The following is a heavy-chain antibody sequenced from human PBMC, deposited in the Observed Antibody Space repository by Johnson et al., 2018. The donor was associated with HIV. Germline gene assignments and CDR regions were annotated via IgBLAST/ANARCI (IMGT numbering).Heavy chain of an antibody. J-gene: IGHJ3*02. V-gene: IGHV3-NL1*01. CDR1: EFTFSRFA. D-gene: IGHD6-19*01. CDR3: ARFDSGWQWQGLDI. CDR2: IYSGGST. Sequence: QVQLVESGGGVVRPGRSLRLSCAACEFTFSRFAMHWVRQAPGKGLEWVSVIYSGGSTYYADSVKGRFTISRDNSKNTLYLQMNSLRAEDTAVYYCARFDSGWQWQGLDIWGQGTMATVSS.